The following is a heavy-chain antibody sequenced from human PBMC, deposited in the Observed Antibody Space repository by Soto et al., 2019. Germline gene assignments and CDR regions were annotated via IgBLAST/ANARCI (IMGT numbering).Heavy chain of an antibody. D-gene: IGHD4-4*01. V-gene: IGHV5-51*01. CDR1: GYSFTTYW. Sequence: PGESLKISCKASGYSFTTYWIAWVRQMPGKGLEWMGIINPGDSDIRYSPSFQGQVTISADNSISTAYLQWSSLKASDTAMYYCARHEQFYYYYYGMDVWGQGTAVTRLL. J-gene: IGHJ6*02. CDR2: INPGDSDI. CDR3: ARHEQFYYYYYGMDV.